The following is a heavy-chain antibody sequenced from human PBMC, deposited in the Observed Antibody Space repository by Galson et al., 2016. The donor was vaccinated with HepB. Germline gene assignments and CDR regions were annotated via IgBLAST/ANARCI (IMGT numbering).Heavy chain of an antibody. Sequence: SVKVSCKVSRYTLTELSMHWVRQAPGKGLEWMGGFDPEDGETIYAQKFQGRVTMTEDTSTDTAYMELSSLRSEDTAVYYWAKVGGNPYYYYGMDVWGQGTTVTVSS. CDR2: FDPEDGET. D-gene: IGHD3-16*01. CDR3: AKVGGNPYYYYGMDV. J-gene: IGHJ6*02. V-gene: IGHV1-24*01. CDR1: RYTLTELS.